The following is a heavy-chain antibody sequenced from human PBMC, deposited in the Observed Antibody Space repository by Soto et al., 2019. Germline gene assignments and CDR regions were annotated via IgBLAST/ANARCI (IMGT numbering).Heavy chain of an antibody. CDR2: ISSSSSTI. Sequence: GGSLRLSCAASGFTFSSYSMNWVRQAPGKGLEWVSYISSSSSTIYYADSVKGRFTISRDNAKNSLYLQRNSLRDEDTAVYYCARDPFRIAARRFDYWGQGTLVTVSS. CDR3: ARDPFRIAARRFDY. V-gene: IGHV3-48*02. J-gene: IGHJ4*02. CDR1: GFTFSSYS. D-gene: IGHD6-6*01.